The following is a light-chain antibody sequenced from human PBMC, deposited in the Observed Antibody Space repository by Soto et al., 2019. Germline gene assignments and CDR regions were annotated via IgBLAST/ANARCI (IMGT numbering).Light chain of an antibody. Sequence: QSVLTQPPSASGTPGQRVTISCSGSSSNIGSNYVYCYQQLPGRAPTLLINRNNQRPSGVLDRFSCGTTATSASLAIIGRLSDDEAAYYCAASNDSLSGDWVFGGGTKLTVL. CDR2: RNN. V-gene: IGLV1-47*01. CDR1: SSNIGSNY. J-gene: IGLJ3*02. CDR3: AASNDSLSGDWV.